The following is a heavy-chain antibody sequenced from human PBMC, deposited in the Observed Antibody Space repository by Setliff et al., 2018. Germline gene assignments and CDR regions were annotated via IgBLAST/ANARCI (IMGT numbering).Heavy chain of an antibody. CDR2: IYYSGST. J-gene: IGHJ4*02. CDR3: ARGALEYQLRPFDY. V-gene: IGHV4-39*07. CDR1: GGSISSSSFY. D-gene: IGHD2-2*01. Sequence: SETLSLTCTVSGGSISSSSFYWGWIRQPPGKGLEWIGSIYYSGSTYYNPSLKSRVTISVDTSKNQFSLKLSSVTAADTAVYYCARGALEYQLRPFDYWGQGTLVTVSS.